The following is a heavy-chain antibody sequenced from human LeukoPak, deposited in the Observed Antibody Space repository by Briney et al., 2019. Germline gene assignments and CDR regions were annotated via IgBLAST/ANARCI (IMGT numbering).Heavy chain of an antibody. D-gene: IGHD6-19*01. Sequence: SETLSLTCTLSGGSISSYYWSWLRQLPGKGLEWIGYVFYSGSTNYNPSLKSRVTISIDTSKNQFSLKLSSVTAADTAVYYCARETDGGTVAGTQYYYYYCMDVWGKGTTVTVSS. J-gene: IGHJ6*03. CDR1: GGSISSYY. CDR2: VFYSGST. V-gene: IGHV4-59*01. CDR3: ARETDGGTVAGTQYYYYYCMDV.